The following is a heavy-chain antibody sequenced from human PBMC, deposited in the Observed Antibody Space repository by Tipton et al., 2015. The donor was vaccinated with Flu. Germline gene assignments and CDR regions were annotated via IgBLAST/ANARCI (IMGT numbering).Heavy chain of an antibody. D-gene: IGHD3-10*01. V-gene: IGHV4-59*12. Sequence: TLSLTCTVSGGSISTYYWSWIRQPPGKGLEWIGYIYYSGSTNYSPSLKSRVTISVDTSKNQFSLKLSSVTAADTAVYYCARDPATDDYGLGSHFDGMDVWGQGTTVTVSS. J-gene: IGHJ6*02. CDR1: GGSISTYY. CDR2: IYYSGST. CDR3: ARDPATDDYGLGSHFDGMDV.